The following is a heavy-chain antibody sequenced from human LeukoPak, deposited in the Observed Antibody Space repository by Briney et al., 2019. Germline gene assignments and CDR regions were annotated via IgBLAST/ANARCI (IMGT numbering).Heavy chain of an antibody. CDR2: IKSDGST. D-gene: IGHD3-22*01. V-gene: IGHV3-74*01. J-gene: IGHJ1*01. Sequence: GGSLRLSCVASGFTFSSYWMHWVRQAPGKGLVWVSRIKSDGSTNYADSVKGRFTISRDNAKNTVSLRMNSLRAEDTGVYFCARAPSEIGGYYPEYFRHWGQGTLVTVSS. CDR1: GFTFSSYW. CDR3: ARAPSEIGGYYPEYFRH.